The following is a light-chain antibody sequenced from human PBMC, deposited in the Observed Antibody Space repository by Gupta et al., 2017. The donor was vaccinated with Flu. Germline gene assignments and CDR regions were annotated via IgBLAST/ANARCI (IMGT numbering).Light chain of an antibody. CDR1: RSVLYTSNNKNY. CDR2: WAF. CDR3: QQYFTSPWT. Sequence: DIVMTQSPDSLAVSLGEGATINCKSSRSVLYTSNNKNYLAWLQQRPGQAPKVIIYWAFTRESGVPARFSGSGSGTDFTLTISGLQAEDVAVYYCQQYFTSPWTFGHGTKVEIK. V-gene: IGKV4-1*01. J-gene: IGKJ1*01.